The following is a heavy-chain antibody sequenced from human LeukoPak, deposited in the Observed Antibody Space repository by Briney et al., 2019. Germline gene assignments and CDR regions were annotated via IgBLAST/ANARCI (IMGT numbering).Heavy chain of an antibody. CDR3: ARNENSGWGYFDY. CDR2: IGGSNGIT. Sequence: GGSLRLSCAASRFTFNSYAMSWVRQAPGKGLEWVSVIGGSNGITFYVGSVKGQFTISRDNSKDTLYLQMNSLRAEDTAVYYCARNENSGWGYFDYWGQGTLVTVSS. J-gene: IGHJ4*02. D-gene: IGHD5-12*01. CDR1: RFTFNSYA. V-gene: IGHV3-23*01.